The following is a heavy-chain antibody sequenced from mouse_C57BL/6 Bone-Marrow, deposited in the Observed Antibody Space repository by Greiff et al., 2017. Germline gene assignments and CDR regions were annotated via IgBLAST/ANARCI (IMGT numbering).Heavy chain of an antibody. V-gene: IGHV1-59*01. D-gene: IGHD1-1*01. J-gene: IGHJ2*01. CDR2: IDPSDSYT. CDR1: GYTFTSYW. CDR3: AVITTDYFDY. Sequence: VQLQQPGAELVRPGTSVKLSCKASGYTFTSYWMHWVKQRPGQGLEWIGVIDPSDSYTNYNQKFKGKATLTVDKSSSTAYMQLSSLTSEDSAVYYCAVITTDYFDYWGQGTTLTVSS.